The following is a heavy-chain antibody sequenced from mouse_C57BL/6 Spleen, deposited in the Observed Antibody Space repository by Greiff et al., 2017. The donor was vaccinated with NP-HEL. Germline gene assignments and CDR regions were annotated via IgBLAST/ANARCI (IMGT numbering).Heavy chain of an antibody. CDR1: GYTFTSYW. V-gene: IGHV1-64*01. Sequence: QVQLQQPGAELVKPGASVKLSCKASGYTFTSYWMHWVKQRPGQGLEWIGMIHPNSGSTNYNEKFKSKATLTVDKSSSTAYMQLSSLTSEDSAVYYCGRGRIYDGYYVGAMDYWGQGTSVTVSS. J-gene: IGHJ4*01. CDR2: IHPNSGST. CDR3: GRGRIYDGYYVGAMDY. D-gene: IGHD2-3*01.